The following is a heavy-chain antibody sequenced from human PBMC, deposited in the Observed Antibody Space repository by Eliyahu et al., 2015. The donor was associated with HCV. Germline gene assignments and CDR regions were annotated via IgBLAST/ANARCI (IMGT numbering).Heavy chain of an antibody. CDR3: ARGRYSSGWYRGNFDY. V-gene: IGHV4-34*01. CDR2: INHSGST. Sequence: QVQLQQWGAGLLKPSETLSLTCAVYGGSFSGYYWSWIRQPPGKGLEWIGEINHSGSTNYNPSLKSRVTISVDTSKNQFSLKLSSVTAADTAVYYCARGRYSSGWYRGNFDYWGQGTLVTVSS. CDR1: GGSFSGYY. J-gene: IGHJ4*02. D-gene: IGHD6-19*01.